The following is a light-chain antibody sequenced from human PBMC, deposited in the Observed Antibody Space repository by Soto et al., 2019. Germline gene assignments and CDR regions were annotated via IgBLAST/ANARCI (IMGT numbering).Light chain of an antibody. CDR3: QQYDGLPS. CDR1: QGLSRW. CDR2: DIF. V-gene: IGKV1-12*02. Sequence: DIQMTQSPSSVSASVGDRVTITFRASQGLSRWLAWYQQKPGKAPNLLIYDIFNVQSGVPSRFSGSGSGTDFTLIINSLQPEDAATYYCQQYDGLPSFGQGTRLEIK. J-gene: IGKJ5*01.